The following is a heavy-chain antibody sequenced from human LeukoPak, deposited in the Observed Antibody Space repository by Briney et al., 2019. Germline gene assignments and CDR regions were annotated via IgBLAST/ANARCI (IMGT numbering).Heavy chain of an antibody. J-gene: IGHJ6*03. CDR2: IYYSGST. D-gene: IGHD4-11*01. CDR3: ARDSGYSTYNANYYYYYIDY. CDR1: GGTIISYN. Sequence: SETLSLTCTASGGTIISYNWNWVRQPPGKGLEWIGYIYYSGSTNYNPSLKSRVTISVDTSKNQFSLKLSSVTAADTAVYYCARDSGYSTYNANYYYYYIDYWGKGTTVTVSS. V-gene: IGHV4-59*01.